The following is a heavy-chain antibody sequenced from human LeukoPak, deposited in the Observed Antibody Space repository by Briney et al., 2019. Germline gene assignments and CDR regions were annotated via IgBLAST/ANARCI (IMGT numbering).Heavy chain of an antibody. CDR1: GFSFIAYG. D-gene: IGHD1-1*01. CDR3: ARDPRREGAGNYFDD. CDR2: IWFDGSNK. J-gene: IGHJ4*02. Sequence: PGRSLRLSCAASGFSFIAYGMHWVRQAPGKGLEWVAFIWFDGSNKYYADSVRGRFTVSRDNSKNTLYLQMNSLRAEDTAVYFCARDPRREGAGNYFDDWGQGTLVTVSS. V-gene: IGHV3-33*01.